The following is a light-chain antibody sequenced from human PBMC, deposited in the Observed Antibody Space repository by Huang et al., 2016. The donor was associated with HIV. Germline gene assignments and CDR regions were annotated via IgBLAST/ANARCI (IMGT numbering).Light chain of an antibody. CDR2: AS. CDR1: QSVGNS. Sequence: DIQMTQSPSSLSASVGDRVTITCRTSQSVGNSLNWYQQKPGKAPELLIYASSLQAWVSSRFSGSGSGTDFTLIISSLQPEDSATYYCQQSYISPWTFGQGTKVDLK. J-gene: IGKJ1*01. V-gene: IGKV1-39*01. CDR3: QQSYISPWT.